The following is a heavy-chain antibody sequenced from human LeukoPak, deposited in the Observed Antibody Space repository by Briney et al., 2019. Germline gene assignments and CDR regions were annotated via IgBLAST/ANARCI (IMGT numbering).Heavy chain of an antibody. D-gene: IGHD3-22*01. Sequence: ASVKVSCKASGYTFTSYGISWVRQAPGQGLEWMGCIGAYNGNTNYAQKLQGRVTMTTDTSTSTAYMELRSLRSDDTAVYYCARGRIFNYYDSSGPIDDYWGQGTLVTDSS. CDR3: ARGRIFNYYDSSGPIDDY. CDR2: IGAYNGNT. J-gene: IGHJ4*02. V-gene: IGHV1-18*01. CDR1: GYTFTSYG.